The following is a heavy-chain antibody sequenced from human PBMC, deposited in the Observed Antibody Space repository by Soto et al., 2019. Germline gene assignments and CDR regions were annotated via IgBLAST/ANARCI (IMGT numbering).Heavy chain of an antibody. CDR2: ISSSGSTI. V-gene: IGHV3-48*03. J-gene: IGHJ3*02. CDR3: ARAESSVLDAFDI. Sequence: GGSLRLSCAASGFTFSSYEMNWVRQAPGKGLEWVSYISSSGSTIYYADSVKGRLTISRDNAKNSLYLQMNSLRAEDTAVYYCARAESSVLDAFDIWGQGTMVTVSS. CDR1: GFTFSSYE. D-gene: IGHD6-25*01.